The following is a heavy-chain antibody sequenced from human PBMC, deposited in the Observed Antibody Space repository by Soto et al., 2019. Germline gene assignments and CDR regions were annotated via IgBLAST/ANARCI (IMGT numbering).Heavy chain of an antibody. Sequence: QVQLQQWGAVLLKPSETLSLTCAVYGGSFSGYYWSWIRQPPGKGLEWIGEINHSGSTNYNPSLKSRVTISVDTSKNQFSLKLSSVTAADTAVYYCARGRIAAAGTGGYYFDYWGQGTLVTVSS. J-gene: IGHJ4*02. CDR2: INHSGST. D-gene: IGHD6-13*01. CDR3: ARGRIAAAGTGGYYFDY. CDR1: GGSFSGYY. V-gene: IGHV4-34*01.